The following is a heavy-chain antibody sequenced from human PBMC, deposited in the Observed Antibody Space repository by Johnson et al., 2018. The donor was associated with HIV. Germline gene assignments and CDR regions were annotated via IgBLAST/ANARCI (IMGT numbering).Heavy chain of an antibody. V-gene: IGHV3-23*04. CDR1: GFTFSNYE. J-gene: IGHJ3*01. D-gene: IGHD5-12*01. Sequence: VQLVESGGGLVQPGGSLRLSCAASGFTFSNYEMSWVRQAPGTGLEWVSAVSGSGGSTYYADSVKGRFTISRDNSKNTLYLQMKSLRAEDTAVDYCANALEGLGWGQGTMVTVSS. CDR3: ANALEGLG. CDR2: VSGSGGST.